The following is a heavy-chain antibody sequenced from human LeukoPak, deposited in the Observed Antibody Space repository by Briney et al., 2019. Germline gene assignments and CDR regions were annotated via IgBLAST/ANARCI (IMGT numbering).Heavy chain of an antibody. CDR1: GFTFSSYG. D-gene: IGHD3-9*01. J-gene: IGHJ6*02. CDR3: AKGIYDILTGYYNAGMDV. Sequence: GGSLRLSCAASGFTFSSYGMHWVRQAPGKGLEWVAFIRYDGSNKYYADSVKGRFTISRDNSKNTLYLQMNSLRAEDTAVYYCAKGIYDILTGYYNAGMDVWGQGTTVTVSS. V-gene: IGHV3-30*02. CDR2: IRYDGSNK.